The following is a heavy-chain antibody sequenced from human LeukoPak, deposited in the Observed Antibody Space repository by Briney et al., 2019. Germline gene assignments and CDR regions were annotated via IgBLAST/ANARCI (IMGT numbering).Heavy chain of an antibody. J-gene: IGHJ4*02. CDR1: GFTFNSYA. D-gene: IGHD3-10*01. Sequence: PGGSLRLSCAASGFTFNSYAMSWVRQAPGKGLEWVSAISGSGGSTYYADPVKGRFTISRDNSKNTLYLQMNSLRAEDTAVYYCAKDVEGILLYDYWGQGTLVTVSS. V-gene: IGHV3-23*01. CDR2: ISGSGGST. CDR3: AKDVEGILLYDY.